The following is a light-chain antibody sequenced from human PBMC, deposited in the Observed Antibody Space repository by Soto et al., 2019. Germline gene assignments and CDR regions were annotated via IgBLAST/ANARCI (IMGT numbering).Light chain of an antibody. V-gene: IGLV2-14*03. CDR1: SSDICGYNY. CDR2: DVS. CDR3: ASYASSITVL. Sequence: QSALTQPASVSGSPGQSITISRTGTSSDICGYNYVSWYQQHPGKAPKLMIYDVSDRPSGVSNRFSGSKSGNTASLTISGLQAEDEADYFCASYASSITVLFGGGTKVSVL. J-gene: IGLJ2*01.